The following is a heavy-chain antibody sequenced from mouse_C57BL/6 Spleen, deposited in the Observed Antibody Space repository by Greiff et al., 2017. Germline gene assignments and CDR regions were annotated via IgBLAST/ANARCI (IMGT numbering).Heavy chain of an antibody. D-gene: IGHD2-5*01. CDR2: ISDGGSYT. Sequence: EVHLVESGRGLVKPGGSLTLSCAASGFTFSSCAMSWVRQTPEKKLEWVATISDGGSYTYYPDNVKVRFTISRDNAKNNLYLQMSHLKSEDTAMYYCARCPPSYYSNYSYYSHCCCQGTPLSVSP. V-gene: IGHV5-4*01. CDR1: GFTFSSCA. J-gene: IGHJ2*01. CDR3: ARCPPSYYSNYSYYSHC.